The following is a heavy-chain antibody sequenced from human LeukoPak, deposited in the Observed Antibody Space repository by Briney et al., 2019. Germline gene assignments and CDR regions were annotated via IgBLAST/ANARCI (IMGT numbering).Heavy chain of an antibody. CDR3: ATSYYYYYMDV. CDR1: GGSISSYY. Sequence: PSETLSFTCTVSGGSISSYYWSWIRQPPGKGLEWIGYIYTSGSTNYNPSLKSRVTISVGTSKNQFSLKLSSVTAADTAVYYCATSYYYYYMDVWGKGTTVTVSS. CDR2: IYTSGST. J-gene: IGHJ6*03. V-gene: IGHV4-4*09.